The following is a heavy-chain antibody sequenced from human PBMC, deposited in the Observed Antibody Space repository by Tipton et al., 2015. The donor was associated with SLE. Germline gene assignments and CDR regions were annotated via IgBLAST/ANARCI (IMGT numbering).Heavy chain of an antibody. V-gene: IGHV4-4*07. Sequence: TLSLTCAVYGGSFSGYYWSWIRQPAGKGLEWIGRIYTSGSTNYNPSLKSRVTISVDTSKNQFSLKLSSVTAADTAVYYCAGDSAGGGDIWGQGTMVTVSS. J-gene: IGHJ3*02. CDR1: GGSFSGYY. CDR2: IYTSGST. D-gene: IGHD3-10*01. CDR3: AGDSAGGGDI.